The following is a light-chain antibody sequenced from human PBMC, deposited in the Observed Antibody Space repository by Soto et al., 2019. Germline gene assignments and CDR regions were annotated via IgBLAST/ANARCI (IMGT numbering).Light chain of an antibody. CDR1: QDINNR. CDR2: AAS. V-gene: IGKV1-12*01. Sequence: DIQMTQAPSSVSASVGDRVTITCRASQDINNRVAWLQQRPGRAPKYLIQAASILQSGFPSRFSATGSGTDFTLTIDSLQPEDFATYYCLQVKNFPRTFGQGTKLEIK. CDR3: LQVKNFPRT. J-gene: IGKJ1*01.